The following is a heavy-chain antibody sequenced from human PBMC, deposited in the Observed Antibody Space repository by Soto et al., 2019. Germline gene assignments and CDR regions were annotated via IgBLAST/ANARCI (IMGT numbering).Heavy chain of an antibody. J-gene: IGHJ3*02. V-gene: IGHV3-13*01. CDR1: GFIFSSYD. CDR3: ARRAYGGSGAFDI. D-gene: IGHD2-15*01. CDR2: IGNAGDT. Sequence: EVQLVESGGGLVQPGGSLRLSCAGSGFIFSSYDMYWVRQATGKGLEWVSTIGNAGDTYYPGSVKGRFTISREKAKNSLYLQMNSLRAGDTAVYYCARRAYGGSGAFDIWGQGTMVTVSS.